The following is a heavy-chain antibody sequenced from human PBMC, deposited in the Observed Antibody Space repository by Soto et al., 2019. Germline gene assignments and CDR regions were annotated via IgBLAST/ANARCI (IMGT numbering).Heavy chain of an antibody. CDR3: ARGDRGAVAGYFEY. V-gene: IGHV3-9*01. CDR2: ISWHSGSI. Sequence: EVQLVESGGGLVQPGGSLRLSCAASGFTFDDYSMHWVRQAPGRGLEWVSGISWHSGSIDYADSVKGRFTISRDNAKTCLYLEMNSPRPEDTAWYYCARGDRGAVAGYFEYGGQGTLVTVSS. CDR1: GFTFDDYS. J-gene: IGHJ4*02. D-gene: IGHD6-19*01.